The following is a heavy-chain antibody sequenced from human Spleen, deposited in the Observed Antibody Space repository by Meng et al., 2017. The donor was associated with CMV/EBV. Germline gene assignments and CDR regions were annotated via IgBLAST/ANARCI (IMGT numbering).Heavy chain of an antibody. J-gene: IGHJ4*02. CDR1: GGSISSYY. CDR3: ARARFDY. V-gene: IGHV4-59*01. Sequence: SETLSLTCTVSGGSISSYYWSWIRQPPGKGLEWIGYIYYSGSTNYNPSLKSRVTISVDTSKNQFSLKLSSVTAADTAVYYCARARFDYWGQGTLVTVSS. CDR2: IYYSGST.